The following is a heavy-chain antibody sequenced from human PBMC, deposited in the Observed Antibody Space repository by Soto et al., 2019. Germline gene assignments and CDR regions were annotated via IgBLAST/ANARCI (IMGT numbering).Heavy chain of an antibody. CDR3: AGIQSKRLSGLDP. J-gene: IGHJ5*02. D-gene: IGHD5-18*01. CDR1: GGSIGSYY. Sequence: SETLSLTCTVSGGSIGSYYWSWIRQPPGKGLEWIGFIYYRGSTNYNPSLKSRVTISVDTSKNQFSLKLSSVTAADTAVYYCAGIQSKRLSGLDPWGQGTLVTVSS. V-gene: IGHV4-59*08. CDR2: IYYRGST.